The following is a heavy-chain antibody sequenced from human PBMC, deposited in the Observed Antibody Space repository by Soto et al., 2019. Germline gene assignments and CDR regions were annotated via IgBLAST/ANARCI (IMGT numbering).Heavy chain of an antibody. Sequence: GGSLRLSCVASGFDFSDYSMNWFRQAPGEGLEWISYINSSLDTIYFADSVRGRFTISRDNAKKSLHLQMDSLREDDTAVYYCARGSTKMQLIHGRFDGWGQGSRVTVSS. D-gene: IGHD2-8*01. V-gene: IGHV3-48*02. CDR2: INSSLDTI. CDR1: GFDFSDYS. J-gene: IGHJ5*02. CDR3: ARGSTKMQLIHGRFDG.